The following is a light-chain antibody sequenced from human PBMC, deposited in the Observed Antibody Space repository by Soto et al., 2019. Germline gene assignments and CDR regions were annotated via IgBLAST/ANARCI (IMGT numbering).Light chain of an antibody. Sequence: QSVLTQPPSVSAAPGQKVTISCSGNSSNIGKNYVSWFQQFPGTAPKLLIYDNNKRPSGIPDRFSGSNSGTSATLGITGLQTGDEADYYCDTWDSSLSALVFGGGTKLTVL. CDR2: DNN. CDR3: DTWDSSLSALV. V-gene: IGLV1-51*01. J-gene: IGLJ2*01. CDR1: SSNIGKNY.